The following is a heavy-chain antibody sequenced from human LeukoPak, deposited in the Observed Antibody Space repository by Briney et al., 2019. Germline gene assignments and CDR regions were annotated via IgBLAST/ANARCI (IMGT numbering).Heavy chain of an antibody. CDR1: GFTFSTYS. CDR2: ISGSGGST. Sequence: GGSLRLSCAASGFTFSTYSMNWVRQAPGKGLEWVSAISGSGGSTYYADSVKGRFTISRDNSKNTLYLQMNSLRAEDTAVYYCVKDRLGYCSGGSCYYFDYWGQGTLVTVSS. D-gene: IGHD2-15*01. J-gene: IGHJ4*02. CDR3: VKDRLGYCSGGSCYYFDY. V-gene: IGHV3-23*01.